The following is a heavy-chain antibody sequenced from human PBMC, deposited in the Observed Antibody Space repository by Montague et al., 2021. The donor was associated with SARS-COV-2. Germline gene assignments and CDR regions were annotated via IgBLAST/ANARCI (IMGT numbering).Heavy chain of an antibody. V-gene: IGHV4-34*01. CDR2: GNLWGST. J-gene: IGHJ4*02. D-gene: IGHD3-22*01. Sequence: SETLSLTCAVSGGSFSNYCYCWIWIPQGKGLGRDGNGNLWGSTNSNSXPTSRITISVDTSKNQFPLKLSLVTAADTAVYYCERGILSMNMAVVVLLGGSYHFDSWGQGALVAVSS. CDR3: ERGILSMNMAVVVLLGGSYHFDS. CDR1: GGSFSNYC.